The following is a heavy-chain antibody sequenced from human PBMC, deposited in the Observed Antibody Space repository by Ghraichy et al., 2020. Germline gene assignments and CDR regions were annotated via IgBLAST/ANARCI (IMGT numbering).Heavy chain of an antibody. CDR2: IYWDDDK. CDR3: AHRSFKNDWEHGNFDY. J-gene: IGHJ4*02. D-gene: IGHD3-9*01. V-gene: IGHV2-5*02. CDR1: GFSLNTNAVA. Sequence: SGPTQVKPTQTLTLTCTFSGFSLNTNAVAVGWVRLPPGKALEWLALIYWDDDKRYSPSLRTRLTITKDTSKNQVVLTMTNVDPVDTATYYCAHRSFKNDWEHGNFDYWGPGALVTVSS.